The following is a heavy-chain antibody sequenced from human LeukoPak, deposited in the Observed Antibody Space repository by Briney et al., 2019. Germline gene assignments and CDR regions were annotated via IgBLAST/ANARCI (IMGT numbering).Heavy chain of an antibody. D-gene: IGHD6-13*01. CDR2: MNPNSDNT. CDR3: ARGNGYVEGAAAGTTVMDL. CDR1: GYSFTNYD. V-gene: IGHV1-8*01. Sequence: ASVKVSCKASGYSFTNYDINWVRQATGQGLEWMGWMNPNSDNTFYAQRFQGRVTMTSDTSITTAYMELSSLRSEDTAVYYCARGNGYVEGAAAGTTVMDLWGQGTTVTVSS. J-gene: IGHJ6*02.